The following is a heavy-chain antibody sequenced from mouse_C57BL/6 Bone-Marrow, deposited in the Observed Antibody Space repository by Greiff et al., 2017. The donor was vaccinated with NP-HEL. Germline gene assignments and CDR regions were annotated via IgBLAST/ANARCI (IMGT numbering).Heavy chain of an antibody. D-gene: IGHD1-1*01. CDR2: INPNNGGT. Sequence: EVQLQQSGPELVKPGASVKIPCKASGYTFTDYNMDWVKQSHGKSLEWIGDINPNNGGTIYNQKFKGKATLTVEKSSSTAYMELRSLTSEDTAVDYCARDYGGFDYWGQGTTLTVSS. V-gene: IGHV1-18*01. J-gene: IGHJ2*01. CDR3: ARDYGGFDY. CDR1: GYTFTDYN.